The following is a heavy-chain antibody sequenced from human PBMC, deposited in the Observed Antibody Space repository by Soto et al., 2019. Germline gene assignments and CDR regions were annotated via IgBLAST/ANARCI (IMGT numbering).Heavy chain of an antibody. Sequence: ETLSLTCTVSGGSISSSSYYWGWIRQPPGKGLEWIGSIYYSGSTYYNPSLKSRVTISVDTSKNQFSLKLSSVTAADTAVYYCARLYYYDSSGYYYYYFDYWGQGTLVTVSS. CDR3: ARLYYYDSSGYYYYYFDY. V-gene: IGHV4-39*01. D-gene: IGHD3-22*01. CDR1: GGSISSSSYY. J-gene: IGHJ4*02. CDR2: IYYSGST.